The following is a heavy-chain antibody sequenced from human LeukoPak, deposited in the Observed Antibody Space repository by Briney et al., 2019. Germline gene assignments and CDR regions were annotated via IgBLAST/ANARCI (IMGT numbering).Heavy chain of an antibody. J-gene: IGHJ4*02. CDR3: ARDIVSGSGSLDY. CDR2: VKSDGSNP. V-gene: IGHV3-74*01. D-gene: IGHD3-10*01. CDR1: RFIFSNYW. Sequence: GGSLRLSCAASRFIFSNYWMHWVRQAPGKGVVWVSRVKSDGSNPNYADSVKGRFTISRDNAENMLYLQMNTLGAEDTAVYYCARDIVSGSGSLDYWGQGTLVTVSS.